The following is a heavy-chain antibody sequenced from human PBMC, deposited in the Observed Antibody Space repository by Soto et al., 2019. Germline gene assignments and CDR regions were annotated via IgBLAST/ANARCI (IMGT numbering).Heavy chain of an antibody. Sequence: GGSLRLSCAASGFTFSSYAMSWVRQAPGKGLEWVSAISGSGGSTYYADSVKGRFTISRDKSKNTLYLQMNSLRAEDTAVYYCAKSYYDFWSGYYYPDLYFDYWGQGTLVTVSS. CDR1: GFTFSSYA. CDR3: AKSYYDFWSGYYYPDLYFDY. D-gene: IGHD3-3*01. J-gene: IGHJ4*02. CDR2: ISGSGGST. V-gene: IGHV3-23*01.